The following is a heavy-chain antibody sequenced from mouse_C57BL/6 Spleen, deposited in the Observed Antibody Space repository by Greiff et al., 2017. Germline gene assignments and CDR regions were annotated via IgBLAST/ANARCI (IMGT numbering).Heavy chain of an antibody. V-gene: IGHV1-82*01. CDR3: ARCLYGISDYYAMDY. Sequence: VQLQESGPELVKPGASVKISCKASGYAFSSSWMNWVKPRPGKGLEWIGRIYPGDGDTNYNGKFKGKATLTADKSSSTAYMPLSSLTSEDCAVYFCARCLYGISDYYAMDYGCQGTSVTVSS. CDR2: IYPGDGDT. J-gene: IGHJ4*01. CDR1: GYAFSSSW. D-gene: IGHD1-1*01.